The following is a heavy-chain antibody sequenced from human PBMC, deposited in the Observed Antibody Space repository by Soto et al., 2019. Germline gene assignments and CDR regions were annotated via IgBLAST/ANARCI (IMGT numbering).Heavy chain of an antibody. V-gene: IGHV1-18*01. Sequence: ASVKVSCKASGYIFTNYGISWVRQAPGQGLEWMGWISTYNGNTNYAQKFQGRVTMTTDTSTTTAYMELRSLRSDDTAVYYCVRERKLVVIIPQGDAFDIWGQGTMVTVS. CDR1: GYIFTNYG. CDR3: VRERKLVVIIPQGDAFDI. CDR2: ISTYNGNT. J-gene: IGHJ3*02. D-gene: IGHD3-22*01.